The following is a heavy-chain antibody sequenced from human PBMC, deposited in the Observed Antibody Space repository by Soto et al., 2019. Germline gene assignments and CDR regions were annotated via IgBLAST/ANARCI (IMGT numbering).Heavy chain of an antibody. D-gene: IGHD6-13*01. CDR1: GDSVISATYY. J-gene: IGHJ3*01. CDR3: ARVLPGIAAAYDAFDV. Sequence: SETLSLTCTVSGDSVISATYYWSWIRQPPGKGLEWIGYTYYDGGTTYNSSLKSRVTISTDTSKKQLSLKLTSATPADTAVYYCARVLPGIAAAYDAFDVWGQGTMVTVSS. CDR2: TYYDGGT. V-gene: IGHV4-61*01.